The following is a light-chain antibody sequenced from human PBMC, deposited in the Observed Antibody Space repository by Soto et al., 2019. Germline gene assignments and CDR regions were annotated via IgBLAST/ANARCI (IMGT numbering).Light chain of an antibody. V-gene: IGKV3-20*01. CDR3: QHYGSSPPFT. Sequence: EIVVTQSPGTLSLSPGERATVSCRASQSVSSSYLAWYQQKPGQAPRPLIYGASSRATGIPDRFSGSGSGTDFTLTISRLEPEDFAVYYCQHYGSSPPFTFGRGPKADIK. CDR2: GAS. CDR1: QSVSSSY. J-gene: IGKJ3*01.